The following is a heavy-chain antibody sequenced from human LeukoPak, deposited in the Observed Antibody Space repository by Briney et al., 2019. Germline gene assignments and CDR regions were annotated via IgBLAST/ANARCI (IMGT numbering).Heavy chain of an antibody. CDR1: GGSISSGGYY. CDR2: IYYSGST. CDR3: ARRRGGYGDPGMDV. Sequence: SETLSLTCTVSGGSISSGGYYWSWIRQHPGKGLEWIGYIYYSGSTYYNPSLKSRVTISVDTSKNQFSLKLSSVTAADTAVYYCARRRGGYGDPGMDVWGKGTTVTVPS. D-gene: IGHD4-17*01. V-gene: IGHV4-31*03. J-gene: IGHJ6*04.